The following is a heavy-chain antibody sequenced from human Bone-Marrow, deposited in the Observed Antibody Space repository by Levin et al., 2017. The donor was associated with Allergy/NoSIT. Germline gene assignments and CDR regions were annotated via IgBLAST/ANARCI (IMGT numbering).Heavy chain of an antibody. CDR1: GGSISSSNW. CDR3: ARGGDCSSTSCYPYYYYGMDV. CDR2: IYHSGST. J-gene: IGHJ6*02. V-gene: IGHV4-4*02. D-gene: IGHD2-2*01. Sequence: PGGSLRLSCAVSGGSISSSNWWSWVRQPPGKGLEWIGEIYHSGSTNYNQSLKSRVTISVDKSKNQFSLKLSSVTAADTAVYYCARGGDCSSTSCYPYYYYGMDVWGQGTTVTVSS.